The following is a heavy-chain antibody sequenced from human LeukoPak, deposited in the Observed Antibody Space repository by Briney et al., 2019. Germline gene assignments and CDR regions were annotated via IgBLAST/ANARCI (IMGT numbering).Heavy chain of an antibody. CDR1: GGSISSYY. J-gene: IGHJ5*02. V-gene: IGHV4-59*01. CDR3: ARDSLNWFDP. CDR2: INYSGRI. Sequence: SETLSLTCTVSGGSISSYYWSWIRQPPGKGLEWIGYINYSGRINYNPSLKSRVTISVDTSKNQFSLKLSSVTAADTAVYYCARDSLNWFDPWGQGTLVTVSS.